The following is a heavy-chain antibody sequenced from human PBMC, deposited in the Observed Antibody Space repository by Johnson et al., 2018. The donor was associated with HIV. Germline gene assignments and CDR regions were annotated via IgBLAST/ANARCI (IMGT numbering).Heavy chain of an antibody. Sequence: QVQLVESGGGVVQPGRSLRLSCAASGFAFSTYGMHWVRQAPGKGLEWVAVMLYDGSNKFYVDSVKGRFPISRDNSRNSLFLKRKSLRAEDTALHYCARAEIYEGRVGDFAFDIWGRGTMVTVSS. J-gene: IGHJ3*02. CDR2: MLYDGSNK. CDR1: GFAFSTYG. CDR3: ARAEIYEGRVGDFAFDI. D-gene: IGHD3-10*01. V-gene: IGHV3-30*03.